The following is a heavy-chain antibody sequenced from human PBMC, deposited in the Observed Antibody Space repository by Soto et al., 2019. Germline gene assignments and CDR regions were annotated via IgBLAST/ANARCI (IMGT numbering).Heavy chain of an antibody. V-gene: IGHV4-34*01. CDR1: GGSFSGYY. J-gene: IGHJ4*02. Sequence: QVQLQQWGAGLLKPSETLSLTCAVYGGSFSGYYWSWIRQPPGKGLEWIGEINHSGRTNYNPSLKSRLTISVDTSKTQFSLKLSSVTAADTAVYYCAREYGDYGVIDYWGQGTLVTVSS. D-gene: IGHD4-17*01. CDR3: AREYGDYGVIDY. CDR2: INHSGRT.